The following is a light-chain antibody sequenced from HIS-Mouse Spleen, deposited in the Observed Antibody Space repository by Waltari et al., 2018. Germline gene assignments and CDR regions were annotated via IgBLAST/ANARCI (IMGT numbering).Light chain of an antibody. Sequence: AVSVALGQTVRITCQGDSLRSYYASWYQQKPGQAPVLVIYGKNKRPSGIPDRFTGPSSGNTASLTITGAQAEDEADYYCNSRDSSGNHVVFGGGTKLTVL. J-gene: IGLJ2*01. CDR3: NSRDSSGNHVV. CDR2: GKN. CDR1: SLRSYY. V-gene: IGLV3-19*01.